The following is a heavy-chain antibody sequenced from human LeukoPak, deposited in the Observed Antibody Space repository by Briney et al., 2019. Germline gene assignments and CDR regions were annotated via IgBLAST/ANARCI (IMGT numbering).Heavy chain of an antibody. CDR2: ISAGGDTP. D-gene: IGHD1-1*01. Sequence: GGSLRLSCAASGFTFSNYGMSWVRQAPGKGLEWVSGISAGGDTPYYADSVKGRFTISRDNSKNTMVLQMNSLRADDSAVYYFSKARSWKYPDFDFWGQGNLVTVSS. CDR1: GFTFSNYG. J-gene: IGHJ4*02. V-gene: IGHV3-23*01. CDR3: SKARSWKYPDFDF.